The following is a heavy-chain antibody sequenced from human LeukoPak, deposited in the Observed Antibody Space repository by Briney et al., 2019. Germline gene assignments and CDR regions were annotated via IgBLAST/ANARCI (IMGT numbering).Heavy chain of an antibody. D-gene: IGHD3-10*01. J-gene: IGHJ6*02. CDR2: IYPGDSDT. CDR1: GYTFSTYW. V-gene: IGHV5-51*01. CDR3: ARRGFDYYYGMDV. Sequence: GGSLKISCKASGYTFSTYWIGWVRQMPGKGLEWMGIIYPGDSDTRYSPSFQGQVTISADKSISTAYLQWSSLKASDTAMYYCARRGFDYYYGMDVWGQGTTVTVSS.